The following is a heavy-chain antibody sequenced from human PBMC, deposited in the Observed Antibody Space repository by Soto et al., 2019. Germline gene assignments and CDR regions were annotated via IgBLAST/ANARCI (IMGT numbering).Heavy chain of an antibody. D-gene: IGHD1-1*01. J-gene: IGHJ3*02. CDR1: GGSVSSGSYY. V-gene: IGHV4-34*01. Sequence: QVQLQQWGAGLLKPSETLSLTCAVYGGSVSSGSYYWSWIRQPPGKGLEWIGEMSHSGGTHFNPSLKSRVTISVDTSKNQFSLRRSFVTAADTALYYCARVERGTATTVVDACDIWGPGTMVTVSS. CDR2: MSHSGGT. CDR3: ARVERGTATTVVDACDI.